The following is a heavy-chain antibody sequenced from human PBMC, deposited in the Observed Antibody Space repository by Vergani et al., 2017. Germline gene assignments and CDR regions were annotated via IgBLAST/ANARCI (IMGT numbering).Heavy chain of an antibody. CDR2: INHSGST. CDR1: GGSFSGYY. CDR3: ARGDRMGEYYFDY. Sequence: QVQLQQWGAGLLKPSETLSLTCAVYGGSFSGYYWSWIRQPPGKGLEWIGEINHSGSTNYNPSLKSRVTISVDTSKNQFSLKLSSVTAADTAVYYCARGDRMGEYYFDYWGQGTLVTVSS. D-gene: IGHD3-16*01. V-gene: IGHV4-34*01. J-gene: IGHJ4*02.